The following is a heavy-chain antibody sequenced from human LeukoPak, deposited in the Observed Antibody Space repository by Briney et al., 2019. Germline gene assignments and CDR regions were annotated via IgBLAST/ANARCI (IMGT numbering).Heavy chain of an antibody. CDR3: ARDSYYGSGSYAYYYGMDV. V-gene: IGHV3-33*01. Sequence: GGSLRLSRATSGFTFSSYGMHWVRQAPGKGLEWVAVIWYDGSNKYYADSVKGRFTISRDNSKNTLYLQMNRLRAEDTAVYYCARDSYYGSGSYAYYYGMDVWGKGTTVTVSS. D-gene: IGHD3-10*01. CDR1: GFTFSSYG. CDR2: IWYDGSNK. J-gene: IGHJ6*04.